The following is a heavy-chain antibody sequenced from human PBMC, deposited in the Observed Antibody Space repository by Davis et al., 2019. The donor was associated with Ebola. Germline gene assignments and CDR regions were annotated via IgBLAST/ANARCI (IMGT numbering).Heavy chain of an antibody. J-gene: IGHJ3*02. D-gene: IGHD2-2*01. CDR2: ISSSSSTI. CDR1: GFTFSSYA. V-gene: IGHV3-23*01. CDR3: ARYCSSTSCYELDAFDI. Sequence: GSLRLSCAASGFTFSSYAMHWVRQAPGKGLEWVSYISSSSSTIYYADSVKGRFTISRDNSKNTLYLQMNSLRAEDTAVYYCARYCSSTSCYELDAFDIWGQGTMVTVSS.